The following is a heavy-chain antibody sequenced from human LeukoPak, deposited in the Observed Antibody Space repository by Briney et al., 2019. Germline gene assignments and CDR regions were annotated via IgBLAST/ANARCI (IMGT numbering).Heavy chain of an antibody. D-gene: IGHD5-12*01. CDR1: GYTFTSYA. CDR3: ATPSTPRGDSWQS. Sequence: GASVKVSCKASGYTFTSYAMHWVRQAPGQRLEWMGWINAGNGNTKYSQKFQGRVTITRDASASTAYMELSSLRSEDTAVYYCATPSTPRGDSWQSWGQGTLVTVSS. V-gene: IGHV1-3*01. CDR2: INAGNGNT. J-gene: IGHJ5*02.